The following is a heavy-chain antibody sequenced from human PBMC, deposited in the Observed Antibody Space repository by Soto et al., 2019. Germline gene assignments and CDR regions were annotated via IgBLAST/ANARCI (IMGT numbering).Heavy chain of an antibody. CDR3: ARFVVPAVPYSSYYYIDV. CDR2: VSYSGSN. CDR1: GGSINIRGYY. Sequence: PSDTLSLTCTVSGGSINIRGYYWGWVLHPPGKGLEWIGSVSYSGSNYYNPSLKSRVTISLDTSQNQFSLKLTSVTAADTAVFYCARFVVPAVPYSSYYYIDVWGKGTTVTVSS. J-gene: IGHJ6*03. V-gene: IGHV4-39*01. D-gene: IGHD2-2*01.